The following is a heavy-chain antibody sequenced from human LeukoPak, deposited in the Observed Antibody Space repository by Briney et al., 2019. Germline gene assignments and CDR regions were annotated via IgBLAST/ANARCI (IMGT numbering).Heavy chain of an antibody. J-gene: IGHJ4*02. CDR3: ARAAPYDSSGYLGY. CDR2: MNPNSGNT. CDR1: GYTFTSYA. V-gene: IGHV1-8*02. Sequence: ASVKVSCKASGYTFTSYAMNWVRQAPGQGLEWMGWMNPNSGNTGYAQKFQGRVTMTRNTSISTAYMELSSLRSEDTAVYYCARAAPYDSSGYLGYWGQGTLVTVSS. D-gene: IGHD3-22*01.